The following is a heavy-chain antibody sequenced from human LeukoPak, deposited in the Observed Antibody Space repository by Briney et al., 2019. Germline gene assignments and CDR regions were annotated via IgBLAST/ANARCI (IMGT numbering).Heavy chain of an antibody. CDR2: IYHSGST. J-gene: IGHJ4*02. Sequence: PSGTLSLTCAVSGGSISSSNWWSWVRQPPGKGLEWIGEIYHSGSTNYNPSLKSRVTISVDTSKNQFSLKLSSVTAADTAVYYCASVDYGGNSDSYWGQGTLVTVSS. CDR1: GGSISSSNW. CDR3: ASVDYGGNSDSY. V-gene: IGHV4-4*02. D-gene: IGHD4-23*01.